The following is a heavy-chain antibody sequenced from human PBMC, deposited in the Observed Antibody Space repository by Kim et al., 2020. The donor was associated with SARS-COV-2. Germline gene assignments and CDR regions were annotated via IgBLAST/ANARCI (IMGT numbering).Heavy chain of an antibody. CDR2: IYYSGST. V-gene: IGHV4-61*01. Sequence: SETLSLTCTVSGGSVSSGSYYWSWIRQPPGKGLEWIGYIYYSGSTNYNPSLKSRVTISVDTSKNQFSLKLSSVTAADTAVYYCARESLTYYDFWSGSHNWFDPWGQGTLVTVSS. CDR1: GGSVSSGSYY. CDR3: ARESLTYYDFWSGSHNWFDP. D-gene: IGHD3-3*01. J-gene: IGHJ5*02.